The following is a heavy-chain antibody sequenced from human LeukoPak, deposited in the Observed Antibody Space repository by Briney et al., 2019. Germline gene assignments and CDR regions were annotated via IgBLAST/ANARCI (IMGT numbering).Heavy chain of an antibody. V-gene: IGHV1-2*02. Sequence: EASVKVSCKASGYTFTGYYMHWVRQAPGQGLEWMGWINPNSGGTNYAQKFQGRVTMTRDTSISTAYMELSRLRSDDTAVYYCARDCSSTSCYGLDYWGQGTLVTVSP. CDR1: GYTFTGYY. D-gene: IGHD2-2*01. CDR2: INPNSGGT. J-gene: IGHJ4*02. CDR3: ARDCSSTSCYGLDY.